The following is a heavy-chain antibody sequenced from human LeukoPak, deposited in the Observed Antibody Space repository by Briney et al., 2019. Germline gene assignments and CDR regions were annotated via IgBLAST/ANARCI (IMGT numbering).Heavy chain of an antibody. CDR2: ISAYNGDT. Sequence: ASVKVSCKASGYTFNIYGISWVRQAPGQGLEWMGWISAYNGDTKYAQRLQGRDTMTTDTSTTTAYMELRSLRSDDTAVYYCARDPSNTSGWYIFFDYWGQGTLVTVSS. CDR1: GYTFNIYG. V-gene: IGHV1-18*01. D-gene: IGHD6-19*01. CDR3: ARDPSNTSGWYIFFDY. J-gene: IGHJ4*02.